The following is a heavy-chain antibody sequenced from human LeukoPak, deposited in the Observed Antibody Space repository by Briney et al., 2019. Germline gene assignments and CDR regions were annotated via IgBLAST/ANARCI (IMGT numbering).Heavy chain of an antibody. J-gene: IGHJ2*01. CDR1: GYTFTSYG. D-gene: IGHD5-18*01. V-gene: IGHV1-24*01. CDR2: FDPEDGQT. CDR3: TTVLPGIQLWSRPLWFFDL. Sequence: ASVKVSCKASGYTFTSYGISWVRQAPGKGLEWMGGFDPEDGQTIYAQKFQGRVTMTEDTSTDTAFINLDSLRSEDTAVYYCTTVLPGIQLWSRPLWFFDLWGRGTLVIVSS.